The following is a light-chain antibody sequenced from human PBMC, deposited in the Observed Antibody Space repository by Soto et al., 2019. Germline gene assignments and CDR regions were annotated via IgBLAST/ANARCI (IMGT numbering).Light chain of an antibody. CDR1: QSVSNSY. CDR2: GAS. CDR3: QQYGSSPLT. Sequence: IVLTQSPGTLSFSPGERVTLSCRASQSVSNSYLAWYQQKPGQAPRLLIYGASRRASGIPDRFSGSGSGTDFTLTISRLEPEDFAMYYCQQYGSSPLTFGGGTNVDIK. V-gene: IGKV3-20*01. J-gene: IGKJ4*01.